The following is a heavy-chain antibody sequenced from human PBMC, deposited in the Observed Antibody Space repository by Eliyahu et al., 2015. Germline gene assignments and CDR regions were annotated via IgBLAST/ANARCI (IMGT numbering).Heavy chain of an antibody. CDR1: GFTFSSYW. V-gene: IGHV3-7*04. CDR2: IKQDGSEK. J-gene: IGHJ3*02. Sequence: EVQLVESGGGLVQPGGSLRLSCAASGFTFSSYWMSWXRQAPGKGLEWVANIKQDGSEKYYVDSVKGRFTISRDNAKNSLYLQMNSLRAEDTAVYYCAREGAQGDDAFDIWGQGTMVTVSS. D-gene: IGHD3-16*01. CDR3: AREGAQGDDAFDI.